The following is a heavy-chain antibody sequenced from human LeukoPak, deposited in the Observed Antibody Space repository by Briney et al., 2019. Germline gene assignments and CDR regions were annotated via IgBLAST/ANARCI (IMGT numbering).Heavy chain of an antibody. J-gene: IGHJ3*02. CDR1: GFTFSDYY. V-gene: IGHV3-53*01. CDR2: IYSGGST. CDR3: ARAASYVDLVATVFYGFDI. D-gene: IGHD5-12*01. Sequence: PGRSLRLSCAASGFTFSDYYMSWIRQAPGKGLEQCSFIYSGGSTNYADSVKGRFSISRDNSKNTLYLQMNSLKAADAAVYYCARAASYVDLVATVFYGFDIWGQGTMVTVSS.